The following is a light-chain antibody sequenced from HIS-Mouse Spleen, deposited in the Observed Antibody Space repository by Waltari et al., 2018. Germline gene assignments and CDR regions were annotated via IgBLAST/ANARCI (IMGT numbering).Light chain of an antibody. V-gene: IGLV2-18*01. CDR1: SPDVGSYNR. CDR2: EVS. Sequence: QSALTQPPPASGSPAQSVTTPCTGTSPDVGSYNRVSWYQQPPGTAPKLMIYEVSKRPSGVPDRFSGSKSGNTASLTISGLQAEDEADYYCSLYTSSSTLVFGGGTKLTVL. J-gene: IGLJ2*01. CDR3: SLYTSSSTLV.